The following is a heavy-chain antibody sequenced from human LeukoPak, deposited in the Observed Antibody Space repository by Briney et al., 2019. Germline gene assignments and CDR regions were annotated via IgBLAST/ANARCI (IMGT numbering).Heavy chain of an antibody. D-gene: IGHD5-18*01. CDR2: IYTSGST. V-gene: IGHV4-61*02. Sequence: SETLSLTCTVSGGSISSGSYYWSWIRQPAGKGLEWIGRIYTSGSTNYNPSLKSRVTISVDTSKNQFSLKLSSVTAADTAVYYCASARVDTGMGSREPRPRYFDYWGQGTLVTVSS. CDR3: ASARVDTGMGSREPRPRYFDY. CDR1: GGSISSGSYY. J-gene: IGHJ4*02.